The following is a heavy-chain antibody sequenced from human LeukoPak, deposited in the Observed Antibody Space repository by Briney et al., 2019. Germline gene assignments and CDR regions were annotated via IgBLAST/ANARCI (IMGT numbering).Heavy chain of an antibody. Sequence: SETLSFTCAVYVDSFSGFYWTWFRRAPGKGLKWLGEINHSGSTNYNPSLKSRVTISVDTSKNQFSLKLSSVTAADTAVYYCARVPPYGSGRGYFDYWGQGTLVTVSS. D-gene: IGHD3-10*01. CDR1: VDSFSGFY. CDR2: INHSGST. V-gene: IGHV4-34*01. J-gene: IGHJ4*02. CDR3: ARVPPYGSGRGYFDY.